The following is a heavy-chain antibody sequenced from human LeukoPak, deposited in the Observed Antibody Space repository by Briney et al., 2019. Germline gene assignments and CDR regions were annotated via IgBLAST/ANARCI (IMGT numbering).Heavy chain of an antibody. D-gene: IGHD3-3*01. Sequence: QPGGSLRLSCAASGFTFSGYEMNWVRQAPGKGLEWVSYISSSGSTIYYADSVKGRFTISRDNAKNSLYLQMNSLRAEDTAVYYCARDFSDFWSGYYPGDWGQGTLVTVSS. CDR2: ISSSGSTI. V-gene: IGHV3-48*03. CDR3: ARDFSDFWSGYYPGD. CDR1: GFTFSGYE. J-gene: IGHJ4*02.